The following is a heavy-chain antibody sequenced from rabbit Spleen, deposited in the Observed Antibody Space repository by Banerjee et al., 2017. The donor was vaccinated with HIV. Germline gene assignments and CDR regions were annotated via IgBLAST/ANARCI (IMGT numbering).Heavy chain of an antibody. V-gene: IGHV1S7*01. CDR1: GFDFSSYY. J-gene: IGHJ4*01. D-gene: IGHD1-1*01. Sequence: QLKESGGGLVQPGGSLTLSCKGSGFDFSSYYMSWVRQAPGKGLEWIGYIDPFFGTTYYASWVNGRFTISSHNAQNTLYLQLNSLTVADTATYFCAREVYHILGLWGPGTLVTVS. CDR3: AREVYHILGL. CDR2: IDPFFGTT.